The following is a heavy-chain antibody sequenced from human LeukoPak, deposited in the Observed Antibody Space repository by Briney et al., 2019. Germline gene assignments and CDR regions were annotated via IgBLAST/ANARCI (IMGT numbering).Heavy chain of an antibody. J-gene: IGHJ4*02. D-gene: IGHD2-15*01. Sequence: SETLSLTCTVSGGSITTSSYYWGWIRQPPGTGLEWIGTIYYSGSTYYNPSLKSRVTISVDTSKNQFSLKLSSVTAADTAVYYCARLVDCSGGSCYSFDYWGQGTLVTVSS. CDR1: GGSITTSSYY. CDR3: ARLVDCSGGSCYSFDY. CDR2: IYYSGST. V-gene: IGHV4-39*07.